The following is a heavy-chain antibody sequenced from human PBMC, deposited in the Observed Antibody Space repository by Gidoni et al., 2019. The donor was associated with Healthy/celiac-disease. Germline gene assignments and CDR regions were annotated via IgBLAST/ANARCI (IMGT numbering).Heavy chain of an antibody. Sequence: EVQLVESGGGLVQPGGSLRLSCAASGFTFSSYSLNWVRQAPGKGLEWVAYISSSSSTIYYAGSVKGQFTISRDNAKNSLYLQMNSLRDEDTAVYYCASQQQLVQWNYYYYGMDVWGQGTTVTVSS. D-gene: IGHD6-13*01. CDR2: ISSSSSTI. J-gene: IGHJ6*02. CDR3: ASQQQLVQWNYYYYGMDV. CDR1: GFTFSSYS. V-gene: IGHV3-48*02.